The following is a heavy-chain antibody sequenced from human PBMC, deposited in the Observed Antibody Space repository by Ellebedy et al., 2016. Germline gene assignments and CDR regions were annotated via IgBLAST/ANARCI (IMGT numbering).Heavy chain of an antibody. V-gene: IGHV3-30*18. J-gene: IGHJ6*02. CDR1: GFYFKNFG. CDR3: AKDWRWNANNFGMNV. D-gene: IGHD1/OR15-1a*01. CDR2: IYHDGRVK. Sequence: GGSLRLSXVGSGFYFKNFGMHWVRQAPGKGLEWVALIYHDGRVKDYGDSVKGRFIISRDNSMNTLFLQMNNLRPDDTALYFCAKDWRWNANNFGMNVWGQGAAVTVFS.